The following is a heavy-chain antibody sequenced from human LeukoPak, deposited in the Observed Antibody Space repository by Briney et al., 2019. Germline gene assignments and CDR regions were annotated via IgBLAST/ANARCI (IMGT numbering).Heavy chain of an antibody. V-gene: IGHV3-7*01. CDR1: GFTFSSYW. J-gene: IGHJ4*02. Sequence: SGGSLRLSCAASGFTFSSYWMGWVRQAPRKGLEWVANIKQDGSEKYYVDSVKGRFTISRDNAKNLLYLQMNSLRAEDTAVYYCARDRYGSGWFGGNYFDYWGQGTLVTVSS. CDR3: ARDRYGSGWFGGNYFDY. D-gene: IGHD6-19*01. CDR2: IKQDGSEK.